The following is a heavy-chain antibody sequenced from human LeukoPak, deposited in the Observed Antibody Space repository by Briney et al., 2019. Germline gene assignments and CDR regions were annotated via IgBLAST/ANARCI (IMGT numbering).Heavy chain of an antibody. Sequence: SETLSLTCTVSGGSISSGGYYWSWIRQHPGKGLEWIGYIYYSGSTYYNPSLKSRVTISVDTSKNQFSLKLSSVTAADTAVYFCAKVGLLLLRLSFDIWGQGTMVTVSS. CDR3: AKVGLLLLRLSFDI. CDR2: IYYSGST. J-gene: IGHJ3*02. D-gene: IGHD2-15*01. V-gene: IGHV4-31*03. CDR1: GGSISSGGYY.